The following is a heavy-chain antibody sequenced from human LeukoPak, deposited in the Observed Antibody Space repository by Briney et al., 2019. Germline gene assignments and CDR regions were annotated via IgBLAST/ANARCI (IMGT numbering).Heavy chain of an antibody. CDR1: GFTFSSYA. CDR3: ARGNYDFWSATDY. V-gene: IGHV3-30-3*01. J-gene: IGHJ4*02. Sequence: QPGGSLRLSCAASGFTFSSYAMHWVRQAPGKGLEWVAVISYDGSNKYYGDSVKGRFTISRDNSKNTLYLQMNSLRAEDTAVYYCARGNYDFWSATDYWGQGTLVTVSS. D-gene: IGHD3-3*01. CDR2: ISYDGSNK.